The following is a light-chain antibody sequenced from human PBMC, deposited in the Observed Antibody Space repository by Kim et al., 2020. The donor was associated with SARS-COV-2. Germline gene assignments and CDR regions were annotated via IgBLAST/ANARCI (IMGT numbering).Light chain of an antibody. CDR1: QRVTSSY. CDR2: GAS. J-gene: IGKJ5*01. Sequence: PGERATLSCRAGQRVTSSYLAWYQQKPGQAPRLLIYGASSRATGIPDRFSGSGSGTDFTLTISRLEPEDFAVYYCQQYDTSPITFGQGTRLEIK. V-gene: IGKV3-20*01. CDR3: QQYDTSPIT.